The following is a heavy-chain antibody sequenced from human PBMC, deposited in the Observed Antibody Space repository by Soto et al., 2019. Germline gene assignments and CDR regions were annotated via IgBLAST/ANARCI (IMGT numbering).Heavy chain of an antibody. CDR2: ISGSGGST. V-gene: IGHV3-23*01. CDR1: GFTFSSYA. J-gene: IGHJ3*02. Sequence: GGSLRLSCAASGFTFSSYAMSWVRQAPGKGLEWVSAISGSGGSTYYADSVKGRFTISRDNSKNTLYLQMNSLRAEDTAVYYCAKIFRGYYDSSCYFSPSRGVAFVIWGQATLVT. D-gene: IGHD3-22*01. CDR3: AKIFRGYYDSSCYFSPSRGVAFVI.